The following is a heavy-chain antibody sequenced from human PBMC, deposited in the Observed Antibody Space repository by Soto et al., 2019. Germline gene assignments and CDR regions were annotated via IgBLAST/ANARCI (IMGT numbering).Heavy chain of an antibody. CDR3: ARDPGSSGWYGPSYYYYYYGMDF. CDR1: GFTFSSYA. J-gene: IGHJ6*02. V-gene: IGHV3-30-3*01. CDR2: ISYDGSNK. Sequence: QVQLVESGGGVVQPGRSLRLSCAASGFTFSSYAMHWVRQAPGKGLEWVAVISYDGSNKYYADSVKGRFTISRDNSKNTLYLQMNSLRAEDTAVYYCARDPGSSGWYGPSYYYYYYGMDFWGQGTTVTVSS. D-gene: IGHD6-19*01.